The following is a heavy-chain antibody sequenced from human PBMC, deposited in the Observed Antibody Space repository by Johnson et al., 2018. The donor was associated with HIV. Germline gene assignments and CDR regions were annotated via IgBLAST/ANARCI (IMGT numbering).Heavy chain of an antibody. CDR3: TTDLAAVGSGAFDI. D-gene: IGHD6-13*01. Sequence: QVQLVESGGGVVQPGGSLRLSCAASGFTFSSYGMHWVRQAPGKGLEWVAFIRYDGSNKYYADSVKGRFTISRDNSKNTLYLQMNSLKTEDTAVYYCTTDLAAVGSGAFDIWGQGTVVTVSS. CDR2: IRYDGSNK. J-gene: IGHJ3*02. V-gene: IGHV3-30*02. CDR1: GFTFSSYG.